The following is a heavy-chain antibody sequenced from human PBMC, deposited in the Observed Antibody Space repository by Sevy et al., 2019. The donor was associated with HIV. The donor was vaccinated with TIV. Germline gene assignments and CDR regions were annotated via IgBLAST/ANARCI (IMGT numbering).Heavy chain of an antibody. V-gene: IGHV3-30-3*01. CDR3: ATLDGYSSSWCMAYYYYGMDV. CDR1: GFTFSSYA. Sequence: GGSLRLSCAASGFTFSSYAMHWVRQAPGKGLEWVAVISYDGSNKYYADSVKCRFTISRDNSKNTLYLQMNSLRAEDTAVYYCATLDGYSSSWCMAYYYYGMDVWGQGTTVTVSS. J-gene: IGHJ6*02. CDR2: ISYDGSNK. D-gene: IGHD6-13*01.